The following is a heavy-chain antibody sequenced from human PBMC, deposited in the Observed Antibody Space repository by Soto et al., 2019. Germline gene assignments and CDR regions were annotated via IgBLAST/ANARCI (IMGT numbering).Heavy chain of an antibody. D-gene: IGHD3-10*01. V-gene: IGHV1-3*01. CDR1: GYTFTSYG. Sequence: GASVKVSCKTSGYTFTSYGISWVRQAPGQRLEWMGWISAGNGNTKYSQKFQGRVTITRDTSASTAYMELSSLRSEDTAVYYCARDLLFDPCGQGTLVTVSS. J-gene: IGHJ5*02. CDR3: ARDLLFDP. CDR2: ISAGNGNT.